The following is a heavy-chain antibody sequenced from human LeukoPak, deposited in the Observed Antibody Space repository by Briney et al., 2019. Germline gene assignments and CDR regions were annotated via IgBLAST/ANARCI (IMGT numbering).Heavy chain of an antibody. V-gene: IGHV3-66*02. Sequence: GGSLRLSCAASGFTFSSYSMNWVRQAPGKGLEWVSVIYSGGSTYYADSVKGRFTISRDNSKNTLYLQMNSLRAEDTAVYYCARSTYYDFWSGYPPFDYWGQGTLVTVSS. CDR2: IYSGGST. D-gene: IGHD3-3*01. CDR3: ARSTYYDFWSGYPPFDY. CDR1: GFTFSSYS. J-gene: IGHJ4*02.